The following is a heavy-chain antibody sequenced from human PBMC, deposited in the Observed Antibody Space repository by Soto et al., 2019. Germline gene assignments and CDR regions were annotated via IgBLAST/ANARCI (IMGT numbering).Heavy chain of an antibody. CDR2: IDPSDSYT. CDR1: GYSFTSYW. Sequence: PGESLKISCKGSGYSFTSYWISWVRQMPGKGLEWMGRIDPSDSYTNYSPSFHGHVTISADKSISTAYLQWSSLKASDTAMYYCAFGYSSSRHWFDPWGQGTLVTVSS. J-gene: IGHJ5*02. D-gene: IGHD6-13*01. V-gene: IGHV5-10-1*01. CDR3: AFGYSSSRHWFDP.